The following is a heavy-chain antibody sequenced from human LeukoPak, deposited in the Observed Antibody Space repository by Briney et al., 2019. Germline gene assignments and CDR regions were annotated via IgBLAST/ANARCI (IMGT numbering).Heavy chain of an antibody. D-gene: IGHD2-2*01. V-gene: IGHV4-34*01. CDR2: INHSGST. J-gene: IGHJ4*02. CDR3: ASRKHPDIVVVPTAIYDRHFDY. CDR1: GESFSGNF. Sequence: SETLSLTCAVSGESFSGNFWTWIRQPPGKGLEWIGEINHSGSTNYNPSLKSRVTISVDTSKNQFSLKLSSVTAADTAVYYCASRKHPDIVVVPTAIYDRHFDYWGQGTLVTVSS.